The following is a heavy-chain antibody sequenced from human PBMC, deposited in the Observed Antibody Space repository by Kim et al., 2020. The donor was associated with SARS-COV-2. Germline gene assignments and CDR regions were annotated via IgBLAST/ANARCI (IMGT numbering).Heavy chain of an antibody. Sequence: GGSLRLSCAASGFTFSSYAMHWVRQAPGKGLEWVAVISYDGSNKYYADSVKGRFTISRDNSKNTLYLQMNSLRAEDTAVYYCGRGSNYVCYFDYWGQGTLVTVSS. CDR1: GFTFSSYA. CDR3: GRGSNYVCYFDY. D-gene: IGHD4-4*01. CDR2: ISYDGSNK. J-gene: IGHJ4*02. V-gene: IGHV3-30-3*01.